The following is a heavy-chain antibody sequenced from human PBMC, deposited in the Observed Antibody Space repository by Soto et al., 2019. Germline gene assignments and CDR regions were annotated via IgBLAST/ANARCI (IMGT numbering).Heavy chain of an antibody. D-gene: IGHD3-16*01. CDR2: ISAYNGNT. CDR3: ARRGTPIAY. CDR1: GYTFTNFG. J-gene: IGHJ4*02. V-gene: IGHV1-18*01. Sequence: QVQLVQSGAEVKKPGASVKVSCKASGYTFTNFGISWVRQAPGQGLEWMGWISAYNGNTHYAQNFQGRVTMTTATSTTTASREPRRPSYAAPAVYYCARRGTPIAYRRQATLVTVS.